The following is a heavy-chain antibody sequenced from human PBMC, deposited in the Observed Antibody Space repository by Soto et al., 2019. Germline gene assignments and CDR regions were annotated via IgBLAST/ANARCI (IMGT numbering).Heavy chain of an antibody. V-gene: IGHV1-18*01. D-gene: IGHD1-26*01. Sequence: QVQLVQSGAAVKKPGASVKVSCKASGYTFTSYGISWVRRAPGQGLEWMGRISAYHGNTNYAQKLQGRVPMTTDTSTSRAYMELRSLRSDDTAVYYWARVVGALGHWFDPWGQGTLVTVSS. J-gene: IGHJ5*02. CDR1: GYTFTSYG. CDR2: ISAYHGNT. CDR3: ARVVGALGHWFDP.